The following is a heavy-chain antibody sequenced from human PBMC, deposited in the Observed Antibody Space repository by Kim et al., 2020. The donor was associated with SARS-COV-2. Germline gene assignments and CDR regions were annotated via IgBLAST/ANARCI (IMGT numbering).Heavy chain of an antibody. J-gene: IGHJ3*02. CDR1: GFTFSSYW. V-gene: IGHV3-7*01. CDR3: AREGDTYYYDSSGYNDAFDI. Sequence: GGSLRLSCAASGFTFSSYWMSWVRQAPGKGLEWVANIKQDGSEKYYVDSVKGRFTISRDNAKNLLYLQMNSLRAEDTAVYYCAREGDTYYYDSSGYNDAFDIWGQGTLVTVSS. D-gene: IGHD3-22*01. CDR2: IKQDGSEK.